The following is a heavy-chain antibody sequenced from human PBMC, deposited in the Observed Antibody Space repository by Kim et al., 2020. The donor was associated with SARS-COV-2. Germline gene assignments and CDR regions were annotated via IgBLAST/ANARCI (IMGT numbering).Heavy chain of an antibody. D-gene: IGHD2-15*01. CDR2: NP. Sequence: NPTYAQGFTGRFVFSLDTSVSTAYLQISSLKAEDTAVYYCARDLSRVVDYWGQGTLVTVSS. CDR3: ARDLSRVVDY. J-gene: IGHJ4*02. V-gene: IGHV7-4-1*02.